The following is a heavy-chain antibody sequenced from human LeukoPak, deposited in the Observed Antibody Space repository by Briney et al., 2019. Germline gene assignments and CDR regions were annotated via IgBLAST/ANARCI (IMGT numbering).Heavy chain of an antibody. Sequence: SETLSLTCRVSGGSISNYYWSWIRQPPGKGLEWIGYIYYSGSTNYNPSLKSRVTISVDTSKNQFSLKLTSVTAADTAVYYCARSYSGSYYRAFDYWGQGTLVTVSS. J-gene: IGHJ4*02. V-gene: IGHV4-59*01. CDR3: ARSYSGSYYRAFDY. CDR1: GGSISNYY. D-gene: IGHD3-10*01. CDR2: IYYSGST.